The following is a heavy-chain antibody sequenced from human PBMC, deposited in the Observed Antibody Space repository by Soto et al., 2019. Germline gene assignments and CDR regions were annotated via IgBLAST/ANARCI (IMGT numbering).Heavy chain of an antibody. D-gene: IGHD4-17*01. V-gene: IGHV1-69*10. CDR3: ARTSMTRIDY. Sequence: GASVKVSCKASGGFNNYAVSWVRQAPGQGLEWMGVTIPELGTSNYAQRLQGRVTKTVDKATNTAYLNLTTLTSEDTAIYYCARTSMTRIDYWGQGTLVTVSS. CDR2: TIPELGTS. J-gene: IGHJ4*02. CDR1: GGFNNYA.